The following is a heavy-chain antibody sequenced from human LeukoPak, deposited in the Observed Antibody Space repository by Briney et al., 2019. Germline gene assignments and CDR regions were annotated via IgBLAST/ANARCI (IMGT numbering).Heavy chain of an antibody. J-gene: IGHJ5*02. V-gene: IGHV3-48*04. Sequence: PGGSLRLPCAASEFPFSTYSMNWVRQAPGKGLEWVSYISSSGSTKYYPDSVKGRFTISRDNAKNSLYLQMNSLRAEDTAVYYCARDGTSGWYRGWFDPWGQGTLVTVSS. D-gene: IGHD6-19*01. CDR2: ISSSGSTK. CDR1: EFPFSTYS. CDR3: ARDGTSGWYRGWFDP.